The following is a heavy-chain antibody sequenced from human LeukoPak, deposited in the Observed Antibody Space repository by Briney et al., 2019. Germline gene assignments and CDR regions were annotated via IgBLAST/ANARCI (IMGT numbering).Heavy chain of an antibody. CDR3: ARRVDFWSGYIHPNPWYYYSGMDV. Sequence: SVKVSCKASGGTFSSYAISWVRQAPGQGLEWMGGIIPIFGTANYAQKFQGRVTITADESTSTAHMELSSLRSEDTAVYYCARRVDFWSGYIHPNPWYYYSGMDVWGQGTTVTVSS. J-gene: IGHJ6*02. CDR1: GGTFSSYA. V-gene: IGHV1-69*13. CDR2: IIPIFGTA. D-gene: IGHD3-3*01.